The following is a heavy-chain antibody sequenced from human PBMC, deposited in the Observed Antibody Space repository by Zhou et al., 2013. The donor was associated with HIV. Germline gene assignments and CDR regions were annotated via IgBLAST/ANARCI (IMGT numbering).Heavy chain of an antibody. CDR1: GYTFTAYY. CDR3: ARGSNYYDNSGYKY. D-gene: IGHD3-22*01. V-gene: IGHV1-2*02. Sequence: QVQVVQSGAEVKKPGASMKVSCKASGYTFTAYYMHLVRQAPGQGLEWMGWINPISGGTQYAQKFQGRVTITADKSTTTAYMELSSLRSEDTAVYYCARGSNYYDNSGYKYWGQGTLVTVSS. CDR2: INPISGGT. J-gene: IGHJ4*02.